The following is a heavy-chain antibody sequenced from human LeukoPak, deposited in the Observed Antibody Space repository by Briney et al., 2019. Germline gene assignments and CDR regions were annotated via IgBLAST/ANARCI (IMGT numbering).Heavy chain of an antibody. CDR1: GLSLSTFR. Sequence: GGSLRLSCAAHGLSLSTFRMSWFRQAPGKGLERVDNIKEDGSMKTYVDSVNGRFSSSRDNAEGSLYLQMHSLRAEDTAVYYCARDVLPSDGFWCGSNPGYWGLGTLVTVSS. J-gene: IGHJ4*02. CDR2: IKEDGSMK. CDR3: ARDVLPSDGFWCGSNPGY. V-gene: IGHV3-7*01. D-gene: IGHD3-3*01.